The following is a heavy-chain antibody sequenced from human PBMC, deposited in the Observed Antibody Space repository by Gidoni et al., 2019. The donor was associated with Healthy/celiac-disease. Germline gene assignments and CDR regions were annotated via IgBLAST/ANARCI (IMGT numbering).Heavy chain of an antibody. CDR3: AKVANPIVVVPSGWFDP. V-gene: IGHV3-23*01. D-gene: IGHD3-22*01. J-gene: IGHJ5*02. CDR1: GFTFSSYA. Sequence: EVQLLESGGGLVQPGGSLRLSCAASGFTFSSYAMSWVRQAPGKGLEWVSAISGSGGSTYYADSVKGRFTISRDNSKNTLYLQMNSLRAEDTAVYDCAKVANPIVVVPSGWFDPWGQGTLVTVSS. CDR2: ISGSGGST.